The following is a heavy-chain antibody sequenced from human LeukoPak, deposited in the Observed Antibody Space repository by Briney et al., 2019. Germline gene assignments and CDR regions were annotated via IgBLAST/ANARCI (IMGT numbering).Heavy chain of an antibody. Sequence: PSETLSLTWTVSGGSISSSSYYWGWLRQPPGKGLEWIGSIYYSGSTYYHPSLKSRVTISVDTSKNQFSLKLSSATAADTAVYYCATGPLVRGTYYYYYMDVWGKGTTVTVSS. CDR2: IYYSGST. V-gene: IGHV4-39*01. CDR3: ATGPLVRGTYYYYYMDV. CDR1: GGSISSSSYY. D-gene: IGHD1-1*01. J-gene: IGHJ6*03.